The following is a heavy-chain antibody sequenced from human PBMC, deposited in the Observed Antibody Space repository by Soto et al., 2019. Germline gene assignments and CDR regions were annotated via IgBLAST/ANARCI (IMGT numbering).Heavy chain of an antibody. Sequence: SETLSLTCTVSGDSIGNYYWSWIRQPAGTGLEWIGRIYSSGSTTYGPSLKRRVPMSVDTSKNQFSLNLTPLTAADTAVYYCSSEKGVSGSRTLDYWGQGTLVTVSS. CDR2: IYSSGST. J-gene: IGHJ4*02. V-gene: IGHV4-4*07. D-gene: IGHD3-10*01. CDR3: SSEKGVSGSRTLDY. CDR1: GDSIGNYY.